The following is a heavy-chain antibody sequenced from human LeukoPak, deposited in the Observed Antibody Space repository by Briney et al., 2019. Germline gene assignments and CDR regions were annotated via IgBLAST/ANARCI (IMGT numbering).Heavy chain of an antibody. J-gene: IGHJ4*02. D-gene: IGHD3/OR15-3a*01. CDR1: GFIFSNYG. CDR3: ARDLAFFALSP. CDR2: IWSHGRKT. V-gene: IGHV3-33*01. Sequence: GGSLRLSCATSGFIFSNYGMHWLRPGPGKGLEWVTGIWSHGRKTYYADSVKGRFTLARHNSNSTLSLEMNSLRSEDTAVYFCARDLAFFALSPGGQGTLVTVSS.